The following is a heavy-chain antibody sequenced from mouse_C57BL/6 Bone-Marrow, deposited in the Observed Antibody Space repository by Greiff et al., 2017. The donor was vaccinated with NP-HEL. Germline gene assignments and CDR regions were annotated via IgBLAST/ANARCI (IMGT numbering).Heavy chain of an antibody. V-gene: IGHV5-6*01. CDR1: GFTFSSYG. J-gene: IGHJ2*01. Sequence: EVQLVESGGDLVKPGGSLKLSCAASGFTFSSYGMSWVRQTPDKRLEWVATISSGGSYTYYPDSVKGRFTISRDNAKNTLYLQMSSLKSEDTAMYYCATSWDGFDYWGQGTTLTVSS. CDR3: ATSWDGFDY. D-gene: IGHD4-1*01. CDR2: ISSGGSYT.